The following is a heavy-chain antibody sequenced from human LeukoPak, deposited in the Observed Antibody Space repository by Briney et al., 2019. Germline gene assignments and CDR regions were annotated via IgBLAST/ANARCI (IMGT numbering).Heavy chain of an antibody. V-gene: IGHV4-59*01. CDR2: IYYSGST. J-gene: IGHJ4*02. Sequence: SETLSLTCTVSGGSISSYYGSWIRQPPGKGLEWIGYIYYSGSTNYNPSLKSRVTISVDTSKNQFSLKLSSVTAADTAVYYCAREIYCSGGSCSAFDYWGQGTLVTVSS. CDR1: GGSISSYY. D-gene: IGHD2-15*01. CDR3: AREIYCSGGSCSAFDY.